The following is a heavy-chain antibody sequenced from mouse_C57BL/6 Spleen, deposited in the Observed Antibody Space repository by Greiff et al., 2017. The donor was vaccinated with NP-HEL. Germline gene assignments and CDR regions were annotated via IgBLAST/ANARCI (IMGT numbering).Heavy chain of an antibody. V-gene: IGHV1-15*01. CDR3: TRMTTVVQGFDV. D-gene: IGHD1-1*01. CDR1: GYTFTDYE. Sequence: QVQRQQSGAELVRPGASVTLSCKASGYTFTDYEMHWVKQTPVHGLEWIGVIDPETGGTAYNQKFKGKAILTADKSSSPAYMELRSLTSEDSAVYYCTRMTTVVQGFDVWGTGTTVTVSS. CDR2: IDPETGGT. J-gene: IGHJ1*03.